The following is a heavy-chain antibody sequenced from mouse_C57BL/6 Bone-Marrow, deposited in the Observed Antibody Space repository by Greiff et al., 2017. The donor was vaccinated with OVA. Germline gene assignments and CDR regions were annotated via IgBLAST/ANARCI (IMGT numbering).Heavy chain of an antibody. CDR2: IDPTNDYT. CDR3: TRGYYFDY. Sequence: VQLQQSGAELARPGASVKMSCKASGYTFTSYTIHWVKQRPGQGLEWIGYIDPTNDYTNYNQKFKGKATLTAHKSSSTAYMQLSSLTSEDSAVYFCTRGYYFDYWGEGTTLSVSS. CDR1: GYTFTSYT. J-gene: IGHJ2*01. V-gene: IGHV1-4*01.